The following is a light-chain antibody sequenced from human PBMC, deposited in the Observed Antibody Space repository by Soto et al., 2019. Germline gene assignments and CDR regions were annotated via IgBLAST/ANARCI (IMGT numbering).Light chain of an antibody. Sequence: EIVLTQSPGTLSLCPGERATLSCRASQSVSSSYLAWYQQKPGQAPRLLIYGASSRATGIPDRFSGSGSGTDFTLTISRLEPEDFAVYYCQQYGSSLRTFGQGTKVDIK. CDR3: QQYGSSLRT. J-gene: IGKJ1*01. V-gene: IGKV3-20*01. CDR1: QSVSSSY. CDR2: GAS.